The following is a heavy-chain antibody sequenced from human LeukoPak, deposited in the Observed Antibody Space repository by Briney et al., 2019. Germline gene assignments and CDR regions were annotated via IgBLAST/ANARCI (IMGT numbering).Heavy chain of an antibody. D-gene: IGHD6-19*01. J-gene: IGHJ4*02. CDR1: GFTFSSYS. V-gene: IGHV3-21*01. CDR2: ISSSSSYI. CDR3: ARDASSGWLDY. Sequence: GGSLRLSCAASGFTFSSYSMNWVRQAPGKGLEWVSSISSSSSYIYYADSVKGRFTISRDNSKNTLYLQMNSLRAEDTAVYYCARDASSGWLDYWGQGTLVTVSS.